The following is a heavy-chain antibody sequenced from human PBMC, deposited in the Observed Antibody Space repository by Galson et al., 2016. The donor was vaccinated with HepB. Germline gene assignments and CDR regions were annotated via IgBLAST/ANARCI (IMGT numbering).Heavy chain of an antibody. V-gene: IGHV1-69*13. CDR3: AKNLVDYYYGMDV. CDR1: GDTSNTYV. J-gene: IGHJ6*02. CDR2: VIPMFGST. Sequence: SVKVSCKASGDTSNTYVITWVRQAPGQGLEWMGGVIPMFGSTTYAQRFQGRVTITADESTNTAYMELSSLRSEDTAVYYCAKNLVDYYYGMDVWGQGTTVTVSS.